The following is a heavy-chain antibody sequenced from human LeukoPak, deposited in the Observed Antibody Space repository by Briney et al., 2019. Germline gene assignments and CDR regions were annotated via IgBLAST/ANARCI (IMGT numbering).Heavy chain of an antibody. J-gene: IGHJ3*02. CDR3: ATSSGGYCSGGSCSFSAFDI. V-gene: IGHV3-11*04. Sequence: GGSLRLSCAASGFTFSDYYMSWIRQAPGKGLEWVSYISSSGSTIYYADSVKGRFTISRDNAKNSLYLQMNSLRAEDTAVYYCATSSGGYCSGGSCSFSAFDIWGQGTMVTVSS. CDR1: GFTFSDYY. CDR2: ISSSGSTI. D-gene: IGHD2-15*01.